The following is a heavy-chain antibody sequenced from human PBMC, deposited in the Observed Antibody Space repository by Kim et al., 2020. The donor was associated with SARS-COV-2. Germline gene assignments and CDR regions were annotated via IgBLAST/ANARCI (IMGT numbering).Heavy chain of an antibody. J-gene: IGHJ6*03. CDR3: TTAPEKKYYYYMDV. V-gene: IGHV3-15*01. CDR1: GFTFSNAW. Sequence: GGSLRLSCAASGFTFSNAWMSWVRQAPGKGLEWVGRIKSKTDGGTTDYAAPVKGRFTISRDDSKNTLYLQMNSLKTEDTAVYYCTTAPEKKYYYYMDVWGKGTTVTVSS. CDR2: IKSKTDGGTT.